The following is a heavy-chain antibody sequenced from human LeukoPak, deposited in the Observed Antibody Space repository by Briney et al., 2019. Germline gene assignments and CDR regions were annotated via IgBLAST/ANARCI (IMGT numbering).Heavy chain of an antibody. CDR3: ARGDSSGWYGYLFDY. D-gene: IGHD6-19*01. Sequence: GGSLRLSCAASGFTFSSYSMNWVRQAPGKGLEWVSSISSSSSYIYYADSVKGRFTISRDNAKNSLYLQMNSLRAEDTAVYYCARGDSSGWYGYLFDYWGQGTLVTVSS. CDR2: ISSSSSYI. CDR1: GFTFSSYS. V-gene: IGHV3-21*01. J-gene: IGHJ4*02.